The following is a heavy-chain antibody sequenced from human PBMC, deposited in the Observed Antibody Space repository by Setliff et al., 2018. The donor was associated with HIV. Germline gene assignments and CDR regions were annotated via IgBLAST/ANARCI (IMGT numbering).Heavy chain of an antibody. CDR1: GASVRSPTW. CDR2: VFHSGST. J-gene: IGHJ2*01. CDR3: ARGLSSGWYGYWYFDL. V-gene: IGHV4-4*02. Sequence: SETLSLTCAVSGASVRSPTWWSWVRQAPGKGLEWVGEVFHSGSTNYNPSLKSRVTISVDTSKNQFSLKLSSVTAADTAVYYCARGLSSGWYGYWYFDLWGRGTLVTVSS. D-gene: IGHD6-19*01.